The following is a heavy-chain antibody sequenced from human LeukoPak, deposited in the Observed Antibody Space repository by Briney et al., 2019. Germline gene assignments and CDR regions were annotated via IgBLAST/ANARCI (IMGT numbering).Heavy chain of an antibody. V-gene: IGHV4-59*12. D-gene: IGHD3-22*01. CDR2: IYYGEST. J-gene: IGHJ4*02. CDR1: GGSISSFY. CDR3: ARASPYDSSGYFDY. Sequence: SETLSLTCAVSGGSISSFYWSWIRQPPGKGLEWVGNIYYGESTNYNPSLKSRVTISVDTSKNQFSLKLSSVTAADTAVYYCARASPYDSSGYFDYWGQGTLVTVSS.